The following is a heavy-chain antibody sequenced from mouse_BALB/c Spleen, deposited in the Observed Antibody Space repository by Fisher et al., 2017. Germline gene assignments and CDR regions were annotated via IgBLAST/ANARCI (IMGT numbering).Heavy chain of an antibody. CDR3: SEDSAVYYCARRRAYYGNSWYFDV. Sequence: KFKGKATLTADKSSSTAYMQLSSPTSEDSAVYYCARRRAYYGNSWYFDVWGAGTTVTVSS. D-gene: IGHD2-10*01. J-gene: IGHJ1*01. V-gene: IGHV1-4*01.